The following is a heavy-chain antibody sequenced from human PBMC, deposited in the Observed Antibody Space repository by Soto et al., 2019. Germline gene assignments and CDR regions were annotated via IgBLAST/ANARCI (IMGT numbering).Heavy chain of an antibody. V-gene: IGHV1-18*01. CDR3: ALGGYFGSGSYAWFDP. CDR1: GYTFTDYG. D-gene: IGHD3-10*01. J-gene: IGHJ5*02. Sequence: GASVKVSFKASGYTFTDYGISWVRQAPGQGLEWMGWISTYTGNTNYAQNLQGRVSMTTDTSTSTAYMELRSLRSDDTAVYYCALGGYFGSGSYAWFDPWGQGTLVTVSS. CDR2: ISTYTGNT.